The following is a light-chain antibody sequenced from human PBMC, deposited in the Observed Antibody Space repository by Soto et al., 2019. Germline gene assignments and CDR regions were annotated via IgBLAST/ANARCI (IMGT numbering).Light chain of an antibody. CDR2: GAS. J-gene: IGKJ1*01. CDR3: QQYNNWPPGWT. Sequence: EIVMTQSPATLSVSPGERATLSCRASQSVSSKLAWYQQKPGQTPRLLIYGASTRATGIPVRFSGSGSGTEFTVTISSLKSEDFAVYYFQQYNNWPPGWTFGQGTKVEIK. CDR1: QSVSSK. V-gene: IGKV3-15*01.